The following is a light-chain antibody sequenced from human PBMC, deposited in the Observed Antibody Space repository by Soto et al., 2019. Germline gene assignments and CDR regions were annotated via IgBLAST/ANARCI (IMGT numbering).Light chain of an antibody. CDR1: QSISSY. V-gene: IGKV1-39*01. CDR2: AAS. Sequence: DIQMTTSPSSLSASVESKYTITCRASQSISSYLNWYQQKPGKAPKLLIYAASSLQSGVPSRFSGSGSGTDFTLTISSLQPEDFATYYCQQSYSTPLTFGGGTKV. J-gene: IGKJ4*01. CDR3: QQSYSTPLT.